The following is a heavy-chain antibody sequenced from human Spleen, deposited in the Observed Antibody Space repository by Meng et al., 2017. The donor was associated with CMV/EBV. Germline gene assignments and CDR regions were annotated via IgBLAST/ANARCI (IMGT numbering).Heavy chain of an antibody. CDR3: ARVFRSTGTTGSWFDP. CDR2: MNPNSGNT. J-gene: IGHJ5*02. D-gene: IGHD1-1*01. CDR1: GYTFTSYD. V-gene: IGHV1-8*03. Sequence: ASVKVSCKASGYTFTSYDINWVRQATGQGLEWMGWMNPNSGNTGYAQKFQGRVTITTDESTSTAYMELSSLRSEDTAVYYCARVFRSTGTTGSWFDPWGQGTLVTVSS.